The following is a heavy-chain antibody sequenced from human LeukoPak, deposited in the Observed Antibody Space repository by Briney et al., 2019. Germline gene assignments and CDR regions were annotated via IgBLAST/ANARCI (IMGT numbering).Heavy chain of an antibody. CDR2: ISYDGSNK. Sequence: GRSLRLSCAASGFTFSSYGMHWVRQAPGKGLEWVAVISYDGSNKYYADSVKGRFTISRDNSKNTLYLQMNSLRAEDTAVYYCAKGIVQLWSPFDYWGQGTLVTVSS. CDR1: GFTFSSYG. D-gene: IGHD5-18*01. CDR3: AKGIVQLWSPFDY. V-gene: IGHV3-30*18. J-gene: IGHJ4*02.